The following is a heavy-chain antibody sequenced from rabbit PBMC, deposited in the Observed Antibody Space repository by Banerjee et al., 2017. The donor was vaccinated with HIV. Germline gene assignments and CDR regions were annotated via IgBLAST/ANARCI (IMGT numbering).Heavy chain of an antibody. CDR1: GFSFSTTYY. Sequence: QSLEESGGDLVKPGASLTLTCTASGFSFSTTYYMCWVRQAPGKGLELIACIVTDSGSIYYASWAKGRCSISKTTSTTVTLQMTSLTAAYTATYFCARWVSDNRLTDTLNLWDQGTLFTVS. J-gene: IGHJ4*01. V-gene: IGHV1S40*01. CDR3: ARWVSDNRLTDTLNL. D-gene: IGHD1-1*01. CDR2: IVTDSGSI.